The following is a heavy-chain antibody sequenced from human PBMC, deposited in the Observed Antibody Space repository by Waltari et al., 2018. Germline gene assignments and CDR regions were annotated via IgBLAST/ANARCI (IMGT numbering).Heavy chain of an antibody. V-gene: IGHV3-74*01. CDR3: ASQIAAGY. Sequence: EVQLVESGGGLVQPGGSLRLSCAASGFTFSGYWMHWVRQAPGKGLEWGSHSKTDGTYTSYADSVKGRFTISRDNAKNTLYLQMNSLRAEDTAVYYCASQIAAGYWGQGTLVTVSS. CDR2: SKTDGTYT. CDR1: GFTFSGYW. D-gene: IGHD6-13*01. J-gene: IGHJ4*02.